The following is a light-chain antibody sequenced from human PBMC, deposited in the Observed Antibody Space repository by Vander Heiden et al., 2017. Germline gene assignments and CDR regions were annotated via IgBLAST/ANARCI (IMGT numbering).Light chain of an antibody. CDR1: QSISSY. Sequence: DIQMTQSPSSLSASVGDRVTITCRASQSISSYLNWYQQKPGKAPKLLIYAASSLQSGVPSRFSGSGSGTDFTLTISSLQPEDFATYYCLQSYSTLFTFRSGTKVDIK. V-gene: IGKV1-39*01. J-gene: IGKJ3*01. CDR3: LQSYSTLFT. CDR2: AAS.